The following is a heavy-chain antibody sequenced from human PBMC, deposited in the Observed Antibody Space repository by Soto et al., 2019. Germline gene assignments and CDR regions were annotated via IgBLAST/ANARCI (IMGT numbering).Heavy chain of an antibody. V-gene: IGHV4-59*01. D-gene: IGHD3-22*01. CDR1: GGSISSYY. Sequence: SETLSLTCTVSGGSISSYYWNWIRQPPAKGQEWIGNMYYSESTNDNPYLKRRVTISVDTYKIQCSLKLSSVTAADTAVYYCARVSDYYDSSGYYFNDAFDIWGQGTMVTVSS. CDR3: ARVSDYYDSSGYYFNDAFDI. CDR2: MYYSEST. J-gene: IGHJ3*02.